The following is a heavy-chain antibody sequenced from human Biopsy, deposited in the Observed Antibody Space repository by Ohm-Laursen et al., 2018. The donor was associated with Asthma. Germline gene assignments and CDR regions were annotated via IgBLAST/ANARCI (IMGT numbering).Heavy chain of an antibody. V-gene: IGHV3-53*01. CDR2: IYSGGTS. J-gene: IGHJ4*02. CDR1: GFTVSRDH. D-gene: IGHD6-19*01. Sequence: SLRLSCSASGFTVSRDHMFWVRQAPGKGLEWVSVIYSGGTSHTADSVRGWFTISRDFSKNTLHLQMHSLRVEDTAVYYCARGDSSGWSHYYFDYWDQGTLVTVSS. CDR3: ARGDSSGWSHYYFDY.